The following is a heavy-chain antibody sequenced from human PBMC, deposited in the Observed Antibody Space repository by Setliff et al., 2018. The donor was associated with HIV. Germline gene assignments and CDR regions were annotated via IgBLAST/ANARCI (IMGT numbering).Heavy chain of an antibody. Sequence: ASVKVSCKASGYTFTNYAMHWLRQAPGQRLEWMGWINAGNGNTRYSQEFQGRVTITRDTSATTAYMELSSLRSEDTAVYYCARDTVPIVGPEYYFDYWGQGT. J-gene: IGHJ4*02. V-gene: IGHV1-3*01. CDR3: ARDTVPIVGPEYYFDY. CDR2: INAGNGNT. CDR1: GYTFTNYA. D-gene: IGHD1-26*01.